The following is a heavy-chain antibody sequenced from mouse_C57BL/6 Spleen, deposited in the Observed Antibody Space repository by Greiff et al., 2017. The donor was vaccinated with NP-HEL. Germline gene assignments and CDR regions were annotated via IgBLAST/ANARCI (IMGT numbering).Heavy chain of an antibody. J-gene: IGHJ2*01. V-gene: IGHV1-15*01. CDR2: IDPETGGT. CDR3: TRYPLITTVVASDY. D-gene: IGHD1-1*01. Sequence: VQLQQSGAELVRPGASVTLSCKASGYTFTDYEMHWVKQTPVHGLEWIGAIDPETGGTAYNQKFKGKAILTADKSSSTAYMELRSLTSEDSAVYYCTRYPLITTVVASDYWGQGTTHTVSS. CDR1: GYTFTDYE.